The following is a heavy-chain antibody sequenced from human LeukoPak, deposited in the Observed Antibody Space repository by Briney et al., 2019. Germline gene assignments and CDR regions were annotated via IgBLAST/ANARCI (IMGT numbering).Heavy chain of an antibody. CDR1: RFTFDDYG. CDR3: ARGPIVVVTAVRDY. J-gene: IGHJ4*02. Sequence: GGSLRLSCAASRFTFDDYGMSWVRQAPGKGLEWVSGINWNGGSTGYADSVKGRFTISRDNAKNSLYLQMNSLRAEDTAVYYCARGPIVVVTAVRDYWGQGTLVTVSS. D-gene: IGHD2-21*02. V-gene: IGHV3-20*04. CDR2: INWNGGST.